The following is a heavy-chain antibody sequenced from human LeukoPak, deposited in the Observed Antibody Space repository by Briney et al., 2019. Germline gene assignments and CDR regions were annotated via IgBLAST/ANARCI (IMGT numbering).Heavy chain of an antibody. CDR3: ARNQAAAGTGFDY. CDR2: MNPSSGNT. V-gene: IGHV1-8*03. Sequence: ASVKVSCKASGYTFTSYDINWVRQATGQGLEWMGWMNPSSGNTGYAQKFQGRVTITRNTSISTAYMELSSLRSEDTAVYYCARNQAAAGTGFDYWGQGTLVTVSS. CDR1: GYTFTSYD. D-gene: IGHD6-13*01. J-gene: IGHJ4*02.